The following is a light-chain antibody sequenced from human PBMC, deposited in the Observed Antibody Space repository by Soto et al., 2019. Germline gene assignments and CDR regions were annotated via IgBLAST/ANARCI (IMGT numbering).Light chain of an antibody. J-gene: IGLJ3*02. V-gene: IGLV1-40*01. CDR3: QPYDPTLGNWV. Sequence: QSVLTQPPSASGAPGQTVTISCSGSDSNIGAGYDLHWYQQLPGTAPKLLIHSNYLRASGVPDRFSASKSVTSASLAIIGLRAEDGADYSSQPYDPTLGNWVFGGGTKLP. CDR1: DSNIGAGYD. CDR2: SNY.